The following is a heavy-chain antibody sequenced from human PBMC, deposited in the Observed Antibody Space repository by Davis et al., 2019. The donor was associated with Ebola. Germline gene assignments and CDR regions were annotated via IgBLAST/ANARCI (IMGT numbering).Heavy chain of an antibody. D-gene: IGHD2-15*01. J-gene: IGHJ6*02. CDR3: ARFPVVYYYYYGMDV. CDR1: GGSFSAYY. Sequence: SETLSLTCAVSGGSFSAYYWSWIRQPPGKGLEWIGEINHSGSTNYNPSLKSRVTISVDTSKNQFSLKLSSVTAADTAVYYCARFPVVYYYYYGMDVWGQGTTVTVSS. CDR2: INHSGST. V-gene: IGHV4-34*01.